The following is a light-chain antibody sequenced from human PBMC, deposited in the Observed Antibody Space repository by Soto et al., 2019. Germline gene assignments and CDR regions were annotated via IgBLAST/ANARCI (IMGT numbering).Light chain of an antibody. J-gene: IGLJ1*01. Sequence: QSALTQPASVSGSPGQSITLSCIGTGSDVGSYNYVSWYQQRPGKAPKLMIYEVSDRPSGVSNRFSGSKSGNTASLTISGLQAEDEADYYCTSYRSDSTPYVFGTGTKLTVL. V-gene: IGLV2-14*01. CDR2: EVS. CDR3: TSYRSDSTPYV. CDR1: GSDVGSYNY.